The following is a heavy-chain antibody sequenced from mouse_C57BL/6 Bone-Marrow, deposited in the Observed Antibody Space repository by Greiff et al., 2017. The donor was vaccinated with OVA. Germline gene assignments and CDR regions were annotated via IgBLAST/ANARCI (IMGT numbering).Heavy chain of an antibody. CDR1: GYTFTSYW. CDR2: IHPSDSDT. J-gene: IGHJ4*01. CDR3: AMGLLSVNDYAMDY. D-gene: IGHD3-1*01. Sequence: QVQLQQPGAELVKPGASVKVSCKASGYTFTSYWMHWVKQRPGQGLEWIGRIHPSDSDTNYNQKFKGKATLTVDKSSSTAYMQLSSLTSEDSAVYYCAMGLLSVNDYAMDYWGQGTSVTVSS. V-gene: IGHV1-74*01.